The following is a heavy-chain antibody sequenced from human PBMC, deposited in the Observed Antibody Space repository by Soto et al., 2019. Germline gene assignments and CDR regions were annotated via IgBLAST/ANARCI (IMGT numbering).Heavy chain of an antibody. D-gene: IGHD3-22*01. CDR2: VYSTGST. V-gene: IGHV4-4*07. CDR3: ARDEYYDSNNWFDH. Sequence: LSLTCTVSGGSITAYYWIWIRQPVGEGLQWIGRVYSTGSTNYNPSLRSRVTMSVDTSQNQFFLRLSSVTAADTAVYYCARDEYYDSNNWFDHWGQGILVTVSS. CDR1: GGSITAYY. J-gene: IGHJ5*02.